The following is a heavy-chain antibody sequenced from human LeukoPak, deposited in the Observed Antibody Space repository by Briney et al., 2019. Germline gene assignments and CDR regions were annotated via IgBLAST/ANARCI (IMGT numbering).Heavy chain of an antibody. CDR1: GGTFSSYA. CDR2: INPNSGGT. D-gene: IGHD1-26*01. Sequence: ASVKVSCKASGGTFSSYAISWVRQAPGQGLEWMGWINPNSGGTNYAQKFQGRVTMTRDTSISTAYMELRSLRSDDTAVYYCARDYSGYDGMDVWGKGTTVTVSS. J-gene: IGHJ6*04. V-gene: IGHV1-2*02. CDR3: ARDYSGYDGMDV.